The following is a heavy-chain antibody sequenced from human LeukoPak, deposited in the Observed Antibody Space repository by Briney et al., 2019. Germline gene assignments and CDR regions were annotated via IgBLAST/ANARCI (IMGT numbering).Heavy chain of an antibody. CDR3: AKEDSPGYSSGWYIFDP. CDR2: ITWDGGST. V-gene: IGHV3-43D*03. CDR1: GFTFDDYA. D-gene: IGHD6-19*01. Sequence: GGSLRLSCVASGFTFDDYAMHWVRQAPGKGLEWVSLITWDGGSTYYADSVKGRFTISRDNSKNSLYLQMKSLRAEDTALYYCAKEDSPGYSSGWYIFDPWGQGTLVTVSS. J-gene: IGHJ5*02.